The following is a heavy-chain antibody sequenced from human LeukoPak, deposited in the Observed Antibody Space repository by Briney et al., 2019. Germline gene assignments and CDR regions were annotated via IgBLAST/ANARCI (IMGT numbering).Heavy chain of an antibody. CDR3: ATQVGAARTYFDY. D-gene: IGHD6-6*01. J-gene: IGHJ4*02. CDR1: GGSIRSSSYY. CDR2: IYYSGTT. Sequence: SETLSLTCAVSGGSIRSSSYYWGWIRQPPGKGLEWLGSIYYSGTTYYNPSLKSRVTISVDTSKNQFSLNLNSVTAADTAVYYCATQVGAARTYFDYWGQGTLVTVSS. V-gene: IGHV4-39*01.